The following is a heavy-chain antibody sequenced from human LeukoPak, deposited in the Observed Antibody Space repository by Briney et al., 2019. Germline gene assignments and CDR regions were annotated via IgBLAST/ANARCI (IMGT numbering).Heavy chain of an antibody. D-gene: IGHD2/OR15-2a*01. CDR2: IWYDGSNK. J-gene: IGHJ2*01. CDR1: GFTFSSYG. V-gene: IGHV3-33*01. Sequence: GGSLRLSCAASGFTFSSYGMHWVRQAPGKGLEWVAVIWYDGSNKYYPDSVQGRFTISRDNSKNTLYLQVNSLRAEDTVVYYCARDRSMSGWYIDLWGRGTLVTVSS. CDR3: ARDRSMSGWYIDL.